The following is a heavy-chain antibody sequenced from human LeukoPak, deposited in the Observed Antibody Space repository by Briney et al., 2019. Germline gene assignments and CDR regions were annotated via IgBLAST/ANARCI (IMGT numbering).Heavy chain of an antibody. CDR3: ARVRSVVVAATPFFDY. D-gene: IGHD2-15*01. Sequence: SETLSLTCTVSGGSISSYYWSWIRQPPGKGLEWIGYIYYSGSTNYNPSLKSRVTISVDTSKNQFFLKLTSVTAADTAVYYCARVRSVVVAATPFFDYWGQGTLVTVSS. V-gene: IGHV4-59*01. CDR2: IYYSGST. J-gene: IGHJ4*02. CDR1: GGSISSYY.